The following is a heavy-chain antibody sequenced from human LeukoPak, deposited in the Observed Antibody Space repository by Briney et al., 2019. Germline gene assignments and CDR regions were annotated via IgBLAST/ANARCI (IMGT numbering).Heavy chain of an antibody. Sequence: GGSLRLSCAASGFTFSSYVMHWVRQAPGKGLEWVAVIWYDGSNKYYADSVKGRFTISRDNSKNTLYLQMNSLRAEDTAVYYCAKALGGITGTTSGLDYWGQGTLVTVSS. CDR3: AKALGGITGTTSGLDY. CDR2: IWYDGSNK. V-gene: IGHV3-33*06. D-gene: IGHD1-20*01. J-gene: IGHJ4*02. CDR1: GFTFSSYV.